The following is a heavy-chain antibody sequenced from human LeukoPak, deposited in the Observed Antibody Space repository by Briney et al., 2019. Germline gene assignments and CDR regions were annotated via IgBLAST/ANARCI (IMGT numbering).Heavy chain of an antibody. D-gene: IGHD1-26*01. J-gene: IGHJ4*02. V-gene: IGHV4-39*01. CDR1: GCSISSSRYY. CDR3: ARRNKLRAVGATSFDC. CDR2: IYYSGST. Sequence: SETLSLTCTVSGCSISSSRYYWGWIRQPPGKGLEWIGSIYYSGSTYYNPSLKSGVTISVDTSKNQFSLKLSSVTAADTAVYYCARRNKLRAVGATSFDCWGQGTLVTASS.